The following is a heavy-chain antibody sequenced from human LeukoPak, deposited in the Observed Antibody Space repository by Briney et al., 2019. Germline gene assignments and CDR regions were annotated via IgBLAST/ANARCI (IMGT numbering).Heavy chain of an antibody. CDR2: MYYSGST. D-gene: IGHD6-6*01. V-gene: IGHV4-59*01. Sequence: PSETLALTCSVSGGSISSYHWGWDRQPPGKGLEWIGYMYYSGSTNYNPSLKSRVAISVDTSNNQFSLKLNSVNAADTAVYYCASCSSWSRSSGRYFDSWGQGTLVIVSS. CDR3: ASCSSWSRSSGRYFDS. CDR1: GGSISSYH. J-gene: IGHJ4*02.